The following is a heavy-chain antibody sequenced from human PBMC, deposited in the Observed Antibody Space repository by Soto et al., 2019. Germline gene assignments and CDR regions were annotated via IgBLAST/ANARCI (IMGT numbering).Heavy chain of an antibody. CDR3: ASILGYCSGGSCYSGRDDAFDI. Sequence: DSVKVSCKASGYTFTSYDINWVRQATGQGLEWMGWMNPNSGNTGYAQKFQGRVTMTRNTSISTAYMELSSLRSEDTAVYYCASILGYCSGGSCYSGRDDAFDIWGQGTMVTVSS. CDR1: GYTFTSYD. D-gene: IGHD2-15*01. CDR2: MNPNSGNT. V-gene: IGHV1-8*01. J-gene: IGHJ3*02.